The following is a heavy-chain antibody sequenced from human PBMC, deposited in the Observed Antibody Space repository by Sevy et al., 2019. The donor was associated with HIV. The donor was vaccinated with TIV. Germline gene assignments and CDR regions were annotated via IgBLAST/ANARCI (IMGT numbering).Heavy chain of an antibody. CDR3: ARDSTVTTFRNYYYGMDV. J-gene: IGHJ6*02. CDR1: GGTFSSYA. V-gene: IGHV1-69*13. CDR2: IIPIFGTA. Sequence: ASVKVSCKASGGTFSSYAISWVRQAPGQGLEWMGGIIPIFGTANYARKFQGRVTITADESTSTAYMELSSLRSEDTAVYYCARDSTVTTFRNYYYGMDVWGQGTTVTVSS. D-gene: IGHD4-17*01.